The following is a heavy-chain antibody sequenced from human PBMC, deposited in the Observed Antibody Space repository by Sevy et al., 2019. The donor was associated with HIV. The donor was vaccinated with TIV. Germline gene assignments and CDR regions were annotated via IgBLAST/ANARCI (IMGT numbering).Heavy chain of an antibody. CDR2: ISYDGSNK. CDR3: AANYYDSSGYYYADAFDI. V-gene: IGHV3-30-3*01. CDR1: GFTFSSYA. J-gene: IGHJ3*02. Sequence: GGSLRLSCAASGFTFSSYAMHWVRQAPGKGLEWMAVISYDGSNKYYADSVKGRFTISRDNSKNTLYLQMNSLRAEDTAVYYCAANYYDSSGYYYADAFDIWGQGTMVTVSS. D-gene: IGHD3-22*01.